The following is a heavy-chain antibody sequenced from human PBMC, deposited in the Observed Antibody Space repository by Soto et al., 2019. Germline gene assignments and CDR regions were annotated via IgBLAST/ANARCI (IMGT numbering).Heavy chain of an antibody. CDR3: ARASYGFYYGMDV. V-gene: IGHV3-33*01. D-gene: IGHD5-18*01. Sequence: PGGSLRLSCAASGFTFSSYGMHWVRQAPGKGLEWVAVIWYDGSNKDYADTVKGRYTISRDNSKNTLYLQMNSLSSEDTAVYYCARASYGFYYGMDVWGQGTTVTVSS. CDR2: IWYDGSNK. J-gene: IGHJ6*02. CDR1: GFTFSSYG.